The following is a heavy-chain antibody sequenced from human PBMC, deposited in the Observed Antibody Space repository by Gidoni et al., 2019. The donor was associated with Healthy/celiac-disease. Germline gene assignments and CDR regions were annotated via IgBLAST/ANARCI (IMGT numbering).Heavy chain of an antibody. CDR1: GFPFRTHS. CDR3: ARDFAYYYGSGSPLPDAFDI. D-gene: IGHD3-10*01. V-gene: IGHV3-48*02. CDR2: ISSSSSTI. Sequence: EVQLVESGGGLVQPGGSLRLSCAASGFPFRTHSMNWVRQAPGKGLEWVSYISSSSSTIYYADSVKGRFTSSRDNAKNSLYLQMNSLRDEDTAVYYCARDFAYYYGSGSPLPDAFDIWGQGTMVTVSS. J-gene: IGHJ3*02.